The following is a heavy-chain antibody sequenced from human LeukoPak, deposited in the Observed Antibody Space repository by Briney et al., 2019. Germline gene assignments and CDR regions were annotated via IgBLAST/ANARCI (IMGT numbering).Heavy chain of an antibody. V-gene: IGHV1-8*01. CDR1: GYTFTSYD. CDR3: ARPYYDFWSGTLYYFDY. CDR2: MNPNSGNT. D-gene: IGHD3-3*01. J-gene: IGHJ4*02. Sequence: ASVKVSCKASGYTFTSYDINCVRQSTGQGLKWMGWMNPNSGNTGYAQKFQGGVTMTRNTSISTAYMELSSLRSEDTAVYYCARPYYDFWSGTLYYFDYWGQGTLVTVSS.